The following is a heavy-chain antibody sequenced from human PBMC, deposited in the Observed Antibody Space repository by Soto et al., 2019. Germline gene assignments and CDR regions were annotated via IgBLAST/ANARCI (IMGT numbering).Heavy chain of an antibody. CDR1: GFTVSINY. CDR3: ARVDGSSGDYFDY. CDR2: LYTSGST. D-gene: IGHD6-13*01. J-gene: IGHJ4*02. Sequence: EVQLVETGGGLIQPGGSLRLSCAASGFTVSINYMSWVRQAPGKGLEWVSVLYTSGSTYYADSVKGRFTISRDNSKNTLYLQMNSLRADDTAVYYCARVDGSSGDYFDYWGQGTLVTVSS. V-gene: IGHV3-53*02.